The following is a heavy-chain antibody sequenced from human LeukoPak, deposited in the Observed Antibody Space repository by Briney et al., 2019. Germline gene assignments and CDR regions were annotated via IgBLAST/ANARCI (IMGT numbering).Heavy chain of an antibody. V-gene: IGHV1-2*02. D-gene: IGHD6-19*01. Sequence: GASVKVSCKASGYTFTGYYMHWVRQAPGQGLEWMGWINPNSGGTNYAQKFQGRVTVTRDTSISTAYMELSRLRSDDTAVYYCARGGSSGWYFRWTIWGQGTMVTVSS. CDR2: INPNSGGT. CDR1: GYTFTGYY. CDR3: ARGGSSGWYFRWTI. J-gene: IGHJ3*02.